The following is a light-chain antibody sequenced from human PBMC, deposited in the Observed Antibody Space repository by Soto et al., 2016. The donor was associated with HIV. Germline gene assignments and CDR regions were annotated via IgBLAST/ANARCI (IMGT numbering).Light chain of an antibody. V-gene: IGLV3-1*01. Sequence: SYELTQPPSVSVSPGQTASITCFGDKLGDKYACWYQQKPGQSPVLVMYQDNKRPSGIPERFSGSDSGNTATLTISGTQSMDEADYFCQAWDSGIAVFGGGTKLTVL. CDR2: QDN. CDR3: QAWDSGIAV. CDR1: KLGDKY. J-gene: IGLJ2*01.